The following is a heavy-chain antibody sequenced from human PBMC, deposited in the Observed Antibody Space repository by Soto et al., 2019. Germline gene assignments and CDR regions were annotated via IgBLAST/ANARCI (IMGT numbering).Heavy chain of an antibody. CDR2: INAGNGNT. Sequence: QVQLVQSGAEEKKPGASVKVSCKASGYTFTSYAMHWVRQAPGQRLEWMGWINAGNGNTKYSQKFQGRVTMTRDTSARTAYVELSSLRSEDRAVYYCARAWVVVTAPDYWGQGTLVTVSS. J-gene: IGHJ4*02. D-gene: IGHD2-21*02. CDR1: GYTFTSYA. V-gene: IGHV1-3*05. CDR3: ARAWVVVTAPDY.